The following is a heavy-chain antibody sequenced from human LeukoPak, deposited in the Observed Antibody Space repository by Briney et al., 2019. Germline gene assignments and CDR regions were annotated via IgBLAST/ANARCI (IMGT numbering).Heavy chain of an antibody. D-gene: IGHD4-17*01. CDR1: GVSISSYY. J-gene: IGHJ4*02. CDR3: ARGSFYYGDYDY. V-gene: IGHV4-59*01. CDR2: IYYSGST. Sequence: SETLSLTCTVSGVSISSYYWSWIRQPPGKGLEWIGYIYYSGSTNYNPSLKSRVTISVDTSKNQFSLKLSSVTAADTAVYYCARGSFYYGDYDYWGQGTLVTVSS.